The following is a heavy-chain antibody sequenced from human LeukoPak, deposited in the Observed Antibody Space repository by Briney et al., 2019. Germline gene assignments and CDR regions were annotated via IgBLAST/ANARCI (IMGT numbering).Heavy chain of an antibody. CDR2: IYYSGST. CDR1: GGSISSYY. CDR3: AREGGSYGSFDY. Sequence: PSETLSLTCTVSGGSISSYYWSWTRQPPGKGLEWIGYIYYSGSTNYNPSLKSRVTISVDTSKNQFSLKLSSVTAADTAVYYCAREGGSYGSFDYWGQGTLVTVSS. D-gene: IGHD1-26*01. V-gene: IGHV4-59*01. J-gene: IGHJ4*02.